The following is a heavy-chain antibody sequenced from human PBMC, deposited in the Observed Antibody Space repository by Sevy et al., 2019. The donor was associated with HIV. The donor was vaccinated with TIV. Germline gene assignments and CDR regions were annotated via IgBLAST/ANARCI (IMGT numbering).Heavy chain of an antibody. CDR1: GGSVTTTGYY. CDR2: NYYGGNT. J-gene: IGHJ4*02. CDR3: ATGRRSGSPFDS. V-gene: IGHV4-39*02. Sequence: SETLSLTCIVSGGSVTTTGYYWGWVRQPPGKGLEWMGNNYYGGNTFYKHYLKGRVSISVDMSNNRFSLKLNSVTAADTAVYYCATGRRSGSPFDSWGQGTLVTVSS. D-gene: IGHD6-19*01.